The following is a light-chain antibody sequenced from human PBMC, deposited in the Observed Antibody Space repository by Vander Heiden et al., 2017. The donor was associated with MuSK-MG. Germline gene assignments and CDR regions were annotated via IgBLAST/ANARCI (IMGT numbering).Light chain of an antibody. J-gene: IGKJ1*01. CDR1: QSISSW. Sequence: DIQMTQSPSTLSASVGDRVTITCRASQSISSWLAWYQQKPGKAPKLLIYNASSLESGVPSRFSGSGSGTEFTLTISSLQPDDFATYYCQHYNTYPWTFGPGTKVEIK. CDR3: QHYNTYPWT. V-gene: IGKV1-5*01. CDR2: NAS.